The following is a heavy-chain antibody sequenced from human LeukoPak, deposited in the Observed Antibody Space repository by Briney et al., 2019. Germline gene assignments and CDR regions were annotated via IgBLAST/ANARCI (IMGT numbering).Heavy chain of an antibody. D-gene: IGHD6-6*01. J-gene: IGHJ5*02. V-gene: IGHV4-61*08. CDR3: AKNTSSSPWFDP. CDR1: GGSVSSPDSY. CDR2: VYYIGTT. Sequence: PSETLPLTCIVSGGSVSSPDSYWSWIRQPPGKGLEWIGNVYYIGTTSYNSSLKSRVTISVDTSKNQFSLEVTSVTAADTAVYYCAKNTSSSPWFDPWGQGTLVTVSS.